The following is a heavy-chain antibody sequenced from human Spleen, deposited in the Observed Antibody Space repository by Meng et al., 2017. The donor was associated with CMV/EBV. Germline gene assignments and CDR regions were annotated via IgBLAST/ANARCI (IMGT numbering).Heavy chain of an antibody. Sequence: GGSLRLSCAASGFTFSSYWMHWVRQAPGKGLVWVSRINSDGSSTSYADSVKCRFTISRDNAKNTLYLQMNSLRAEDTALYYCARGGNKWELLSLGFDPWGQGTLVTVSS. CDR3: ARGGNKWELLSLGFDP. D-gene: IGHD2/OR15-2a*01. V-gene: IGHV3-74*01. J-gene: IGHJ5*02. CDR1: GFTFSSYW. CDR2: INSDGSST.